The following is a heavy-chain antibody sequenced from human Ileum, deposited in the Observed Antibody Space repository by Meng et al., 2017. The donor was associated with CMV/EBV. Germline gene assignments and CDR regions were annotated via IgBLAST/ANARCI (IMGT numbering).Heavy chain of an antibody. V-gene: IGHV2-5*02. D-gene: IGHD2-15*01. CDR2: IFWDDDK. J-gene: IGHJ4*02. CDR1: GFSISTSGVG. Sequence: QINFIESDPTVVKPTQTLTLTCTRSGFSISTSGVGVGWIRQPPGKALDWLALIFWDDDKRYSPSLQSRLTITKDTSKNQVVLTFTNMDPVDTATYYCAHRPPATYYFNYWGQGTLVTVSS. CDR3: AHRPPATYYFNY.